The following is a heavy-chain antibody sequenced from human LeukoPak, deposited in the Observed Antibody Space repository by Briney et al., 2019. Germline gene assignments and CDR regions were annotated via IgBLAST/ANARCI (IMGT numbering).Heavy chain of an antibody. D-gene: IGHD3-22*01. CDR2: ISSSSSTI. Sequence: GGSLRLSCAASGFTFSSYSMNWVRQAPGKGLEWVSYISSSSSTIYYADSVKGRFTISRDNAKNSLYLQINSLRAEDTAVYYCGIYDYYDSSGHDYWGQGTLVTVSS. V-gene: IGHV3-48*01. J-gene: IGHJ4*02. CDR1: GFTFSSYS. CDR3: GIYDYYDSSGHDY.